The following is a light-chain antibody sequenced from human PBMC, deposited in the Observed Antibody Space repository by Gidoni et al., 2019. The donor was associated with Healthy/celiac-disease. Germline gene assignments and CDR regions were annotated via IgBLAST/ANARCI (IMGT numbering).Light chain of an antibody. CDR1: QSVLYSSNNKNY. Sequence: DVVMNQSPEPLAVSLGERATINCKSSQSVLYSSNNKNYLAWYQQKPGQPPKLLIYWASTRESGVPDRFSGSGSGTDFTLTISSLQAEDVAVYYCQQYYSTPLTFGGGTKVEIK. CDR3: QQYYSTPLT. CDR2: WAS. V-gene: IGKV4-1*01. J-gene: IGKJ4*01.